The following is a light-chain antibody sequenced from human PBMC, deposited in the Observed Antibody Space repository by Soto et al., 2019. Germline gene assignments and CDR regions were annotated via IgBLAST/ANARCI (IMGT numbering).Light chain of an antibody. CDR1: SSDVGGYNY. Sequence: HSVLTQPPSASGSPGQSVTISCTGTSSDVGGYNYVSWYQQHPGKAPKLMIYEVAKRPSGVPDRFTGSKSGNTASLTVSGLQIEDEADYYCSSYAGSSDVVFGGGTKLTVL. CDR3: SSYAGSSDVV. V-gene: IGLV2-8*01. J-gene: IGLJ2*01. CDR2: EVA.